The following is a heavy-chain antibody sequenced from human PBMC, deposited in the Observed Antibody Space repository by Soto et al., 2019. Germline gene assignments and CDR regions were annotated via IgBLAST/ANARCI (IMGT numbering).Heavy chain of an antibody. D-gene: IGHD1-1*01. Sequence: PGGSLRLSCAASGFTFSSCAMNWVRQAPGKGLEWVSSISSSSRATYYADSVKGRFTISRDNAKNSLYLQINSLRAEDTAIYYCATDWKHTDYWGQGTLVTVSS. CDR2: ISSSSRAT. V-gene: IGHV3-48*01. J-gene: IGHJ4*02. CDR1: GFTFSSCA. CDR3: ATDWKHTDY.